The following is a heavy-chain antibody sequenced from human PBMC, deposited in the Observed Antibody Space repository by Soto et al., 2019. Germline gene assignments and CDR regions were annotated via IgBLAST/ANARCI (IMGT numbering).Heavy chain of an antibody. J-gene: IGHJ6*03. CDR2: MSYDGSDK. Sequence: VQLVESGGGVVQPGRSLRLSCAASGFSFSSYGMQWVRQAPGKGLEWVAVMSYDGSDKYYADSVKGRFTISRDNSKNTLYLQMTSLRAEDTAVYYCAKTGSGYDYFYYMDVWGKGTTVTVSS. CDR3: AKTGSGYDYFYYMDV. V-gene: IGHV3-30*18. D-gene: IGHD5-12*01. CDR1: GFSFSSYG.